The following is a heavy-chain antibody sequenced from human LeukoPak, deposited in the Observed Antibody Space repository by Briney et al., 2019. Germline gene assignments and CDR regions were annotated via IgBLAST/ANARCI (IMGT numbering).Heavy chain of an antibody. CDR3: ARDRRDYGDYGDAFDI. V-gene: IGHV3-72*01. D-gene: IGHD4-17*01. CDR2: TRNKANSYTT. J-gene: IGHJ3*02. CDR1: GFTFSDHY. Sequence: GGSLRLSCAASGFTFSDHYMDWVRQAPGKGLEWVGRTRNKANSYTTEYAASVKGRFTISRDDSKNSLYLQMNRLKTEDTAVYYCARDRRDYGDYGDAFDIWGQGTMVTVSS.